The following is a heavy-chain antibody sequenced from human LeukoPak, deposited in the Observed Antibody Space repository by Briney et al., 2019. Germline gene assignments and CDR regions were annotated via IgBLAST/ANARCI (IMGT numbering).Heavy chain of an antibody. CDR2: ISGSGGST. J-gene: IGHJ4*02. CDR3: ARLGWLQLLPSDY. D-gene: IGHD5-24*01. CDR1: GFTFSSYG. V-gene: IGHV3-23*01. Sequence: PGGSLRLSCAASGFTFSSYGMSWVRQAPGKGLEWVSAISGSGGSTYYADSVKGRFTISRDNSKNTLYLQMNSLRTEDTAVYYCARLGWLQLLPSDYWGQGTLVTVSS.